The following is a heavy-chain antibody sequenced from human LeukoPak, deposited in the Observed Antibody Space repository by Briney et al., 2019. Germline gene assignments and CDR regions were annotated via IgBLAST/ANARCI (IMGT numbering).Heavy chain of an antibody. D-gene: IGHD3-9*01. CDR3: ARGNVLTGYHKYFQH. CDR2: IIPIFGTA. CDR1: GGTFSSYA. J-gene: IGHJ1*01. Sequence: SVKVSCKASGGTFSSYAISWVRQAPGQGLEWMGGIIPIFGTANYAQKFQGRVTITADESTSTAYMELSSLRSEDTAVYYSARGNVLTGYHKYFQHWGQGTLVTVSS. V-gene: IGHV1-69*01.